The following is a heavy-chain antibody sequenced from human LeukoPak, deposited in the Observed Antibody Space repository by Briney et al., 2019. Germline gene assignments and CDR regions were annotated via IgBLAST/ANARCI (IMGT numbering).Heavy chain of an antibody. Sequence: GGSLRLSCAASGFTFSSYSMNWVRQAPGKGLEWVSSISSRSSYIYYADSVKGRFTISRDNAKNSLYLQMNSLRAEDTAVYYCAGVEQQLVDYYYYGMDVWGQGTTVTVSS. D-gene: IGHD6-13*01. V-gene: IGHV3-21*01. CDR2: ISSRSSYI. CDR1: GFTFSSYS. J-gene: IGHJ6*02. CDR3: AGVEQQLVDYYYYGMDV.